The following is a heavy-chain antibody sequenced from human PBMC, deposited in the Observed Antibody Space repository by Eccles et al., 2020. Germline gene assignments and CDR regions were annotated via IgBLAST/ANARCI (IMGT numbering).Heavy chain of an antibody. Sequence: VKGRFTISRDDSKNTLYLQMNSLKTEDTAVYYCTTRPGTPPGFDYWGQGT. V-gene: IGHV3-15*01. D-gene: IGHD1-1*01. J-gene: IGHJ4*02. CDR3: TTRPGTPPGFDY.